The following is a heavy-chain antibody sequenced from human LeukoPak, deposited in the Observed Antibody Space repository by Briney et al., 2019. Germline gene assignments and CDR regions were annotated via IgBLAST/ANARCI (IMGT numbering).Heavy chain of an antibody. CDR2: IDNDGRTT. D-gene: IGHD3-10*01. J-gene: IGHJ4*02. V-gene: IGHV3-74*03. CDR3: ARDVAGAGSF. CDR1: GYSFTSYW. Sequence: GGSLRLSCAASGYSFTSYWMQWVRQVPGKGLVWVSRIDNDGRTTEYADSVKGRFTISRDNVQNTLYLQMNSLNAEGTAVYYCARDVAGAGSFWGQGTLVTVSS.